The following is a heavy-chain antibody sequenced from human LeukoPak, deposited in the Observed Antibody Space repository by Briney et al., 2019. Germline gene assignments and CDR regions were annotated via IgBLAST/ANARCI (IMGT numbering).Heavy chain of an antibody. CDR3: ARVGNHDFWSVDYNYYYYMDV. CDR1: GYTFTSYY. D-gene: IGHD3-3*01. CDR2: INPSGGST. J-gene: IGHJ6*03. V-gene: IGHV1-46*03. Sequence: ASVKVSCKASGYTFTSYYMHWVRQPPGQGLEWMVVINPSGGSTSYAQKFQSRVTITRDTSTSTVYMELSSLRSEDRAVYYCARVGNHDFWSVDYNYYYYMDVWGKGTTVTVSS.